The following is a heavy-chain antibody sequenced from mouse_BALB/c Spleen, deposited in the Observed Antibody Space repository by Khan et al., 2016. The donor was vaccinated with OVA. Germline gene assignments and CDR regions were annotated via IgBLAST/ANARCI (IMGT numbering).Heavy chain of an antibody. CDR2: ISDGGSYT. CDR1: GFTFSDYY. J-gene: IGHJ3*01. CDR3: ARGYYGDPFAY. Sequence: EVELVESGGGLVKPGGSLKFSCAASGFTFSDYYMYWVRQTPEKRLEWVATISDGGSYTYYPDSVKGRFTISRDDAKNNLYLQMSSLKSEDTAMYYCARGYYGDPFAYWGQGTLVTVSA. V-gene: IGHV5-4*02. D-gene: IGHD2-13*01.